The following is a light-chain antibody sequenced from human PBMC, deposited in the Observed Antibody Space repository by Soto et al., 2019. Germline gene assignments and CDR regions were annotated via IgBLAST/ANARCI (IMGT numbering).Light chain of an antibody. J-gene: IGLJ3*02. Sequence: QSVLTQPPSVSGAPGPRVTISCTGSSSNIGAGYGVHWYQQLPGTAPKLLIYGNNNRPSGVPDRFSGSKSGTSASLAITGLQAEDEADYYCQSYDSSLSGWVFGGGTKVTVL. CDR3: QSYDSSLSGWV. V-gene: IGLV1-40*01. CDR2: GNN. CDR1: SSNIGAGYG.